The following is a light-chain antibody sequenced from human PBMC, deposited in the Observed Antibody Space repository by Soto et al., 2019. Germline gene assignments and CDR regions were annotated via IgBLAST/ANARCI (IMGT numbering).Light chain of an antibody. CDR2: AAS. CDR1: QGISSY. Sequence: DIQFTQSPSFLSSSVLERFTITCRASQGISSYLAWYQQKPGKAPKLLIYAASTLQSGVPSRFSGSGSGTEFTLTISCLQSEDFATYYCQQYYSYPQTFGQGTKVDI. J-gene: IGKJ1*01. CDR3: QQYYSYPQT. V-gene: IGKV1-9*01.